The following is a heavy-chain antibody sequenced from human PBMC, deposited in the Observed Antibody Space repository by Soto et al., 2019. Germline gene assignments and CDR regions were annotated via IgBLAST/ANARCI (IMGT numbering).Heavy chain of an antibody. CDR1: GGSFSGYY. CDR3: ARDSSSSSYGMDV. D-gene: IGHD6-6*01. V-gene: IGHV4-34*01. CDR2: INHSGST. Sequence: QVQLQQWGAELLKPSETLYLTCAVYGGSFSGYYWSWIRQSPGKGLEWIGEINHSGSTNYNPSLKSRVTISVDTSKNQFSLKPSSVTAADTAVYYCARDSSSSSYGMDVWGQGTTVTVSS. J-gene: IGHJ6*02.